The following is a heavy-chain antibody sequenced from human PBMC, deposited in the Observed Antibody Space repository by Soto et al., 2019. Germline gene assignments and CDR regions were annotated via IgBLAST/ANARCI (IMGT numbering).Heavy chain of an antibody. V-gene: IGHV1-8*01. CDR2: MNPNSGNT. Sequence: QVQLVQSGAEVKKPGASVKVSCKASGYTFPSYXXXXXXXXXXXXXAWMGWMNPNSGNTGYAQKFQGRVTMTRNTXXXXXXXXXXXXXXXXXXXXXXXXXXXXXXXXFDPWGQGTLVTVSS. CDR3: XXXXXXXXXXFDP. CDR1: GYTFPSYX. J-gene: IGHJ5*02.